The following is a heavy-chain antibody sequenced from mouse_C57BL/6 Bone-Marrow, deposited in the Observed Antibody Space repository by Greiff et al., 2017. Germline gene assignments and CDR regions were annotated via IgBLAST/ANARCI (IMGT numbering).Heavy chain of an antibody. D-gene: IGHD1-1*01. CDR2: INPYNGDT. J-gene: IGHJ4*01. CDR3: AREGDYYGSSPYAMDY. CDR1: GYSFTGYF. Sequence: VQLQQSGPELVKPGDSVKISCKASGYSFTGYFMNWVMQSHGKSLEWIGRINPYNGDTFYNQKFKGKATLTVDKSSSTARMELRSLTSEDSAVYYCAREGDYYGSSPYAMDYWGQGTSVTVSS. V-gene: IGHV1-20*01.